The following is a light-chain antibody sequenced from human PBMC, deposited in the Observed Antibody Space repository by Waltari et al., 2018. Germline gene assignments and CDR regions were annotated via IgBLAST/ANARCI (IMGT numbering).Light chain of an antibody. Sequence: EIVLTQSPGTLSLSPGERATLSCRDSQSLSIYLAWYQQKPGRAPRLLIYHASSRATGVPDRFSGSGSGTDFSLTISRLEPEDFAVYYCQHYVSLPVTFGQGTKVEIK. CDR3: QHYVSLPVT. CDR2: HAS. CDR1: QSLSIY. J-gene: IGKJ1*01. V-gene: IGKV3-20*01.